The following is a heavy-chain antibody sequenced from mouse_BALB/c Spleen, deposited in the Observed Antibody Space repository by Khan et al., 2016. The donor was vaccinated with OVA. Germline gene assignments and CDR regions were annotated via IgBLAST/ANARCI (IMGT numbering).Heavy chain of an antibody. J-gene: IGHJ2*01. Sequence: EVQLQESGPELVKPGASVKISCKASGYSFTGYFMNWVMQSHGKSLEWIGRINPHIGETFYNPKFKGKATLTVDESSSTGHMELRSLASEDSAVYYCARIYGSDFDYWGQGTTLTVSS. CDR2: INPHIGET. CDR3: ARIYGSDFDY. D-gene: IGHD1-1*01. CDR1: GYSFTGYF. V-gene: IGHV1-20*02.